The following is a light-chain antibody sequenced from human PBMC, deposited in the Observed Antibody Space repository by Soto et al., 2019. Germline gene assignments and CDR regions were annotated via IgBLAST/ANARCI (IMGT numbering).Light chain of an antibody. CDR1: QSVSSSY. V-gene: IGKV3-20*01. CDR2: GAS. J-gene: IGKJ1*01. Sequence: EIVLTQSPGTLSLSPGERATLSCRASQSVSSSYLAWYQQKPGQAPRLLIYGASIRATGIPDRFSGSGSGTDSTLTISRLEPEDFAVYYCQQYGSSPGTFGQGTKVEIK. CDR3: QQYGSSPGT.